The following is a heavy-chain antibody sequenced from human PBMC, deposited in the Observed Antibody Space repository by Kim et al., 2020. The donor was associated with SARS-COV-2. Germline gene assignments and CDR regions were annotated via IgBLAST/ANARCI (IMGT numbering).Heavy chain of an antibody. CDR3: ARAYPHLGGWLQLWEY. V-gene: IGHV3-48*02. J-gene: IGHJ4*02. CDR1: GFTFSSYT. Sequence: GGSLRLSCAASGFTFSSYTMSWVRQAPGKGLEWVSYISSSSSTIYYADSVKGRFTISRDNAKKSLYLQMNSVRDEDTAVYYCARAYPHLGGWLQLWEYWGQGTLVTVSS. D-gene: IGHD5-12*01. CDR2: ISSSSSTI.